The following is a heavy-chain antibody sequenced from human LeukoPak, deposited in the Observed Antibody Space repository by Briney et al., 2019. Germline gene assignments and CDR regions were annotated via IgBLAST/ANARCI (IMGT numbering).Heavy chain of an antibody. CDR2: ISSTSTSI. CDR3: ARGFRAFDF. J-gene: IGHJ3*01. Sequence: PGGSLRLSCAASGFTFSSHTMNWVRQAPGKGLEWVSSISSTSTSIYHADSVKGRFTISRDNTKNSLYLQMDSLRAEDTAVYYCARGFRAFDFWAQGTMVTASS. V-gene: IGHV3-21*01. CDR1: GFTFSSHT.